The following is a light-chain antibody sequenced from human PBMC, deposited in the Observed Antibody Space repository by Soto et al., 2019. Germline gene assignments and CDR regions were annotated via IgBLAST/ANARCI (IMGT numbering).Light chain of an antibody. CDR1: QSVSSY. CDR3: QQRSNWPLT. V-gene: IGKV3-11*01. Sequence: EIVLTQSPATLSLSPGERATLSCRASQSVSSYVAWYQQKPGQAPRLLIYDASNRATGIPGRFSGSGSGTDSTLTISSLEPEDFAVHYCQQRSNWPLTFGGGTKVEIK. CDR2: DAS. J-gene: IGKJ4*01.